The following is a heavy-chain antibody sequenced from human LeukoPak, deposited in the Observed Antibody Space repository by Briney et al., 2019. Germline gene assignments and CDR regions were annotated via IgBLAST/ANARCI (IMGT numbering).Heavy chain of an antibody. J-gene: IGHJ4*02. D-gene: IGHD2-2*01. CDR3: ASSRGYCSSTSCLERYGY. CDR1: GYSISSGYY. V-gene: IGHV4-38-2*01. CDR2: IYHSGST. Sequence: SETLSLTCAVSGYSISSGYYWGWIRQPPGKGLEWIGSIYHSGSTYYNPSLKSRVTISVDTSKNQFFLKLSSVTAADTAVYYCASSRGYCSSTSCLERYGYWGQGTLVTVSS.